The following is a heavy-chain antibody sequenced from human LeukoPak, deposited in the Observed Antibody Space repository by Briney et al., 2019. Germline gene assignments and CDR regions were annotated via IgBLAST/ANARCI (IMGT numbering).Heavy chain of an antibody. D-gene: IGHD6-25*01. J-gene: IGHJ4*02. Sequence: SETPSLTCAVYGGSCDDYYCSWIRQPPGKGLEWIGEIHPSGIFYYNSSLMSRVTISIDTSKSQFSLRLTSVTAADTAFYYCARGSDRPKAGDHWGQGSLVTVSS. CDR2: IHPSGIF. V-gene: IGHV4-34*01. CDR1: GGSCDDYY. CDR3: ARGSDRPKAGDH.